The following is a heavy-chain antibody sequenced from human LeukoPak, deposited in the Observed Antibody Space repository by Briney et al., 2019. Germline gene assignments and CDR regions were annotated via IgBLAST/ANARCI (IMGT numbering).Heavy chain of an antibody. V-gene: IGHV7-4-1*02. CDR3: ARPGRGGIYFFDF. CDR1: GYTFTSYA. J-gene: IGHJ4*02. Sequence: ASVKVSFKASGYTFTSYAMNWVRQAPGQGLEWMGWINTNTGNPMYAQGFTGRFVFSLDTSVSTAYLQISSLKAEDTAVYFCARPGRGGIYFFDFWGQGTLVTVSS. CDR2: INTNTGNP. D-gene: IGHD2-21*01.